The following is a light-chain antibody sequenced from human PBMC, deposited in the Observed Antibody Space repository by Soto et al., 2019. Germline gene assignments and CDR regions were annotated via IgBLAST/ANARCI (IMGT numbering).Light chain of an antibody. CDR3: QQYNNWPPWT. V-gene: IGKV3-15*01. CDR1: QSVSIN. CDR2: GAS. J-gene: IGKJ1*01. Sequence: EIVMTQSPGTLSVSPGERATLSCRASQSVSINLAWYQQKPGQAPRLLIYGASTRATGIPARFSGSGSGTEFTLTISSLQSEDFAVYYCQQYNNWPPWTFGQGT.